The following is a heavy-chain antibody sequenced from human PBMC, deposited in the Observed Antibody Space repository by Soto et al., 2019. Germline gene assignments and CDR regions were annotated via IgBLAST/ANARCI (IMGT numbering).Heavy chain of an antibody. D-gene: IGHD2-2*03. J-gene: IGHJ2*01. CDR1: GFSLTTSGVG. Sequence: GSGPTLVNPTQTLTLTCTFSGFSLTTSGVGVGWIRQPPGKTLQWLALIYWDDDKRYSPSLKNRLSVSKDTSNNQVFLTMTTMDPLDTGTYYCAHRRGYSSRDWYFDIWGRGSLVTVSS. V-gene: IGHV2-5*02. CDR2: IYWDDDK. CDR3: AHRRGYSSRDWYFDI.